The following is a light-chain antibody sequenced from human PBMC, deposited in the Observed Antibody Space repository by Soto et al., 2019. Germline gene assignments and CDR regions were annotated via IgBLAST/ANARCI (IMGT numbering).Light chain of an antibody. CDR1: QSVSSN. Sequence: EIVMTQSPATLSVSPGERATLSCRASQSVSSNLAWYQQKPGQAPRLLIYGASTRATGIPARFSGSGSGTELTLTISSLQSEDFAVYYCQQYNNWPPVLTFGGGTKVDIK. J-gene: IGKJ4*01. CDR3: QQYNNWPPVLT. CDR2: GAS. V-gene: IGKV3-15*01.